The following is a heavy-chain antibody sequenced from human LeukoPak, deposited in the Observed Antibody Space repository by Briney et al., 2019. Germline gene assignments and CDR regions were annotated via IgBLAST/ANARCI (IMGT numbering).Heavy chain of an antibody. CDR2: ISYDGSNK. CDR3: ARVGVLVVVYDAFGI. Sequence: PERSLRLSCAASGFTFSTYSMCWVRQAPGKGLEWVAVISYDGSNKYYADSVKGRFTISRDNSKNTLYLQMNSLRAEDTAVYYCARVGVLVVVYDAFGIWGQGTMVTVSS. J-gene: IGHJ3*02. V-gene: IGHV3-30-3*01. CDR1: GFTFSTYS. D-gene: IGHD3-22*01.